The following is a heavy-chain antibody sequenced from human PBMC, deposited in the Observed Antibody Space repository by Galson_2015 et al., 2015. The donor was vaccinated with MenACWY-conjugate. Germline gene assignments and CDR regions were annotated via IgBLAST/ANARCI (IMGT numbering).Heavy chain of an antibody. V-gene: IGHV1-69*13. CDR3: ARGSQWYDIFGGSSPRDPFDY. Sequence: SVKVSCKASGGTFNNYAMSWLRQAPGQGLEWMGVIIPVFGTPKYAQKVQGRVTITADESTNTAYMELSSLRSEDTAVYYCARGSQWYDIFGGSSPRDPFDYWGLGTLVSVSS. D-gene: IGHD3-9*01. CDR2: IIPVFGTP. CDR1: GGTFNNYA. J-gene: IGHJ4*02.